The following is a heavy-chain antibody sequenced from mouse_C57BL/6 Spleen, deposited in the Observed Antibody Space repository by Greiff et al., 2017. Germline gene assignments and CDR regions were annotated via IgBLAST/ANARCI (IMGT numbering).Heavy chain of an antibody. CDR3: ARGYGNFFYAMDY. CDR2: IYPGSGST. CDR1: GYTFTSYW. V-gene: IGHV1-55*01. J-gene: IGHJ4*01. Sequence: QVQLQQPGAELVKPGASVTMSCKASGYTFTSYWITWVKQRPGQGLEWIGDIYPGSGSTNYNEKFKSKATLTVDTSASTAYMQRSSLTSEDSAVYYCARGYGNFFYAMDYWGQGTSVTVSS. D-gene: IGHD2-10*02.